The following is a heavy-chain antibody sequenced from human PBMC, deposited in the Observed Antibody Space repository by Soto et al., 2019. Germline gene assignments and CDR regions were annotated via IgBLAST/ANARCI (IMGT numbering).Heavy chain of an antibody. CDR3: VRDGYCTHGLCSTYFFDY. Sequence: EVHLVESGGGLVQPGGSLRLSCVGSGFTFSDYSMNWVRQAPRKGLEWISYFSRTSTAIYHADSVQGPFTISRDDAKNSLYLQMNSLRDDDTAVYYCVRDGYCTHGLCSTYFFDYWGQGTLVAVSS. J-gene: IGHJ4*02. D-gene: IGHD2-8*01. V-gene: IGHV3-48*02. CDR1: GFTFSDYS. CDR2: FSRTSTAI.